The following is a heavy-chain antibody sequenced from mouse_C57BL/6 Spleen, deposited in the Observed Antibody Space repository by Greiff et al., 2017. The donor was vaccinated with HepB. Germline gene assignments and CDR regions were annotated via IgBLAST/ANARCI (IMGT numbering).Heavy chain of an antibody. V-gene: IGHV1-69*01. Sequence: QVQLQQPGAELVMPGASVKLSCKASGYTFTSYWMHWVKQRPGQGLEWIGEIDPSDSYTNYNQKFKGKSTLTGDKSSSTAYMQLSSLTSEDSAVYYCARGQTAQARGAMDYWGQGTSVTVSS. J-gene: IGHJ4*01. CDR2: IDPSDSYT. CDR3: ARGQTAQARGAMDY. D-gene: IGHD3-2*02. CDR1: GYTFTSYW.